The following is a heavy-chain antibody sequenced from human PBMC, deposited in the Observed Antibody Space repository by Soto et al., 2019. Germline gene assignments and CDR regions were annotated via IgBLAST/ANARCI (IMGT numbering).Heavy chain of an antibody. CDR3: ARDLYGDYGTDGMDV. J-gene: IGHJ6*02. CDR2: ISYDGSNK. CDR1: GFTFSSYA. D-gene: IGHD4-17*01. Sequence: QVQLVESGGGVVQPGRSLRLSCAASGFTFSSYAMHWVRQAPGKGLEWVAVISYDGSNKYYADSVKGRFTISRDNSKNTLYLQMNSLRAEATALYYCARDLYGDYGTDGMDVWGQGTTVTVSS. V-gene: IGHV3-30-3*01.